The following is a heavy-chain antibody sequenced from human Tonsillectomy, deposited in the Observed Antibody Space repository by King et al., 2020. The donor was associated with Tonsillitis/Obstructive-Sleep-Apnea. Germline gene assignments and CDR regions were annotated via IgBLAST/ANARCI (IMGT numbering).Heavy chain of an antibody. CDR1: GGSFSGYY. CDR2: INQSGGT. D-gene: IGHD2-15*01. CDR3: ARGEIVVEVAAPEYFHH. J-gene: IGHJ1*01. V-gene: IGHV4-34*01. Sequence: VQLQQWGAGLLKPSETLSLTCAVYGGSFSGYYWNWIRQPPGKGLEWIGEINQSGGTNYNPALKSRVTIFLDTSRNHISLRLSYVTAADTAVYYCARGEIVVEVAAPEYFHHWGQGTLVTVSS.